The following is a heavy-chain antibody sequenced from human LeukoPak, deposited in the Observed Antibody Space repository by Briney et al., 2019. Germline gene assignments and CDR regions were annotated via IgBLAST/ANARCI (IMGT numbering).Heavy chain of an antibody. D-gene: IGHD2/OR15-2a*01. J-gene: IGHJ5*02. Sequence: GGSLRLSCAASGFTFSSYSMNWVRQAPGKGLEWVANIKQDGSEKYYVDSVKGRFTISRDNAKNSLYLQMNSLRAEDTAVYYCARNSPPDWFDPWGQGTLVTVSS. CDR1: GFTFSSYS. CDR3: ARNSPPDWFDP. V-gene: IGHV3-7*01. CDR2: IKQDGSEK.